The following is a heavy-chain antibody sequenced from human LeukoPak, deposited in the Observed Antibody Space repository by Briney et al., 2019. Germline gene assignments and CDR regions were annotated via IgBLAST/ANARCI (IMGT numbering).Heavy chain of an antibody. D-gene: IGHD3-22*01. CDR1: GLIFEIDR. Sequence: GGSLSLLCAVSGLIFEIDRVTWVRQAPGKGVEWVVNIKHDETEKDYVDSVKGRFTISRDNAKKSIVLQMNGLRVEDTGVYYCARDRDTSGWNPERFDYWGQGTPVTVSS. CDR2: IKHDETEK. J-gene: IGHJ4*02. V-gene: IGHV3-7*01. CDR3: ARDRDTSGWNPERFDY.